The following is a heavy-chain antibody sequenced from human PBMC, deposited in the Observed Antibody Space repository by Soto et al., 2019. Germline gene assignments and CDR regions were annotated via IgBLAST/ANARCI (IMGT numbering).Heavy chain of an antibody. J-gene: IGHJ4*02. CDR2: IGGSSGNA. CDR1: GFTFSSFG. D-gene: IGHD1-26*01. V-gene: IGHV3-23*01. Sequence: EVQLLESGGGLVQPGGSLRLSCAASGFTFSSFGVYWVRQAPGKGLEWVSGIGGSSGNAYYADSVKGRFTVSRDISRSTLYLQMSALRADDTAVYYCARSGPHYFDFWGQGTLVTVSS. CDR3: ARSGPHYFDF.